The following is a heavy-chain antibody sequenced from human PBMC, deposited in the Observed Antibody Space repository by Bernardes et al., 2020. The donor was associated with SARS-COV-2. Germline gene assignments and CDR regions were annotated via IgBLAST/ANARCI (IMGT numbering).Heavy chain of an antibody. D-gene: IGHD5-12*01. CDR2: ISWNSGTI. CDR1: GFTFDDYA. J-gene: IGHJ4*02. CDR3: ARVDGYDLRGNFFDY. V-gene: IGHV3-9*01. Sequence: GGSLRLSCVASGFTFDDYALHWVRQAPGKGLEWVSGISWNSGTIVYADSVKGRFTISRDNAKNSLYLQMNSLRAEDTALFYCARVDGYDLRGNFFDYWGQGTLVTVSS.